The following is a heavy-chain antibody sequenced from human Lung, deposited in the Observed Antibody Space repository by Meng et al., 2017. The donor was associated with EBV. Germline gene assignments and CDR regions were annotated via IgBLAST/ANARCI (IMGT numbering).Heavy chain of an antibody. J-gene: IGHJ4*02. CDR1: SGSISSDTSS. CDR3: ARAKWGHSYGSEALYFDH. D-gene: IGHD5-18*01. CDR2: VYRSGST. Sequence: LQASGSGLVKPSQTLSLTCAVSSGSISSDTSSWHWIRQRPGKGLEWIGFVYRSGSTYYNPSLKSRVIISVDRSNNQFSLELNSVSAADTAVYYCARAKWGHSYGSEALYFDHWGPGTLVTVSS. V-gene: IGHV4-30-2*01.